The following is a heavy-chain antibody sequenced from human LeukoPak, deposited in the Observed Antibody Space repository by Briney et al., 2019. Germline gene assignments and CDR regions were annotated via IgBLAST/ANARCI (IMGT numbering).Heavy chain of an antibody. V-gene: IGHV3-33*05. J-gene: IGHJ4*02. CDR3: ARVAAGPL. CDR1: GFTFTSNG. CDR2: TPFDGTNE. Sequence: GGSLRLSCAVSGFTFTSNGFHWVRQAPGKGLEWVTFTPFDGTNEYYSNSVKGRFSISRDNSKNTVYLQMNSLRAEDTAVYYCARVAAGPLWGQGTLVTVSS. D-gene: IGHD6-13*01.